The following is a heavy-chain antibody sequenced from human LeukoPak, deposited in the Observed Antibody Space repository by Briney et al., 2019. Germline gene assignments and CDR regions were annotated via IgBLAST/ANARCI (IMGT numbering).Heavy chain of an antibody. J-gene: IGHJ3*02. D-gene: IGHD3-16*01. V-gene: IGHV1-69*04. CDR2: IIPLLGIT. CDR3: ARARSRITFGGVRHAFDI. CDR1: GGTFSSYA. Sequence: SVKVSCKASGGTFSSYASNWVRQAPGQGLEWVGRIIPLLGITNHAQKLQGRVTVTADTTTNTAYMELSSLIPDDTAVYYCARARSRITFGGVRHAFDIWGQGTLVIVSS.